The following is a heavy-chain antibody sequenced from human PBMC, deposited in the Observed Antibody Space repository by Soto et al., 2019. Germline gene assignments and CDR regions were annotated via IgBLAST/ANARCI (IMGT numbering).Heavy chain of an antibody. Sequence: PSETLSLTCSISGGSIYSSNYYWGWIRQPPGQGLEWIGNIYYSGYTYYNPSLKSRVTISADTSKNQFSLRLSSVTAADTAVYYCTQTFDKEGPDYYCGMDVWGQGTTVTVSS. J-gene: IGHJ6*02. D-gene: IGHD3-9*01. CDR1: GGSIYSSNYY. V-gene: IGHV4-39*01. CDR3: TQTFDKEGPDYYCGMDV. CDR2: IYYSGYT.